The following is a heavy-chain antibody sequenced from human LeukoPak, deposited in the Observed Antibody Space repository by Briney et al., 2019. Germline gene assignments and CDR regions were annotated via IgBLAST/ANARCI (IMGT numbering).Heavy chain of an antibody. V-gene: IGHV4-34*01. Sequence: SETLSLTCAVYGGSFSGYYWSWIRQPPGKGLEWIGEINHSGSTNYNPSLKSRVTISVDTSKNQFSLKLSSVTAADTAVYYCARHVSSGWYVYFDYWGQGTLVTVSS. CDR1: GGSFSGYY. D-gene: IGHD6-19*01. CDR2: INHSGST. CDR3: ARHVSSGWYVYFDY. J-gene: IGHJ4*02.